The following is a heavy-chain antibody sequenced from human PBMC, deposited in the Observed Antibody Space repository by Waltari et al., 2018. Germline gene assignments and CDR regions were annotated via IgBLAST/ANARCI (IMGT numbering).Heavy chain of an antibody. CDR2: VRRNIEGGVA. Sequence: EVHMVESGGDLVQPGRSLRLSCRGSGYIFGDYAVSWFRQAPGKGVEWIGFVRRNIEGGVAEYAASVTCRFTITRDDDDNIAYLQMDSLRREDTAVYYCARESSGNIGWFDSWGRGTLVTVSS. CDR3: ARESSGNIGWFDS. D-gene: IGHD2-15*01. J-gene: IGHJ5*01. CDR1: GYIFGDYA. V-gene: IGHV3-49*03.